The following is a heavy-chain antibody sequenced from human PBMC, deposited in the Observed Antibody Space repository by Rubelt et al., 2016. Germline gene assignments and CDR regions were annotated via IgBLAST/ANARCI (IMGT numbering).Heavy chain of an antibody. Sequence: MGWINPNSGGTNYAQKFQGRVTMTRDTSISTAYMELSRLRSDDTAVYYCARDETTGTTASDWGQGTLVTVSS. J-gene: IGHJ4*02. CDR3: ARDETTGTTASD. CDR2: INPNSGGT. D-gene: IGHD1-1*01. V-gene: IGHV1-2*02.